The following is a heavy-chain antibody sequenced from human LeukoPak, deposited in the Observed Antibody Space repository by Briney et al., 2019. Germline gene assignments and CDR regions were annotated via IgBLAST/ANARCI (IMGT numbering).Heavy chain of an antibody. D-gene: IGHD1-26*01. V-gene: IGHV1-18*01. CDR1: GYTFTSYG. J-gene: IGHJ3*02. Sequence: ASVKVSCKASGYTFTSYGISWVRQAPGQGLEWMGWISAYNGNTNYAQKLQGRVTMTTDTSTSTAYMELRSLRSDDTAGYYCSRGLFGIVGGNDAFDIWGQGTMVTVSS. CDR3: SRGLFGIVGGNDAFDI. CDR2: ISAYNGNT.